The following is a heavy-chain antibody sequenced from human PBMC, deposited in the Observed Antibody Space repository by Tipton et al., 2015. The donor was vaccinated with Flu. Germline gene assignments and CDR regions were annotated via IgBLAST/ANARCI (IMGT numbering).Heavy chain of an antibody. CDR1: GGSISSYY. Sequence: TLSLTCTVSGGSISSYYWSWIRQPAGKGLEWIGRMHASGVTNYNPSLKSRVSMSVDTSMDQFSLKLTSVTAADTSVYYCARDPYNASGSLYDGGDYFDLWGRRTWLSVSS. V-gene: IGHV4-4*07. CDR2: MHASGVT. J-gene: IGHJ4*02. CDR3: ARDPYNASGSLYDGGDYFDL. D-gene: IGHD3-10*01.